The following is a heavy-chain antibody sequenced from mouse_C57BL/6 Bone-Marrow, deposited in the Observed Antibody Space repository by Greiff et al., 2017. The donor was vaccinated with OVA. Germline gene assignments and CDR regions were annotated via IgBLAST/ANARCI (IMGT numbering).Heavy chain of an antibody. Sequence: QVQLQQPGAELVKPGASVKLSCKASGYTFTSYWMQWVKQRPGQGLEWIGEIDPSDSYTNYNQKFKGKATLTVDTSSSTAYMQLSSLTSEDSAVYYCARGYYDYDDCFDYWGQGTTLTVSS. D-gene: IGHD2-4*01. CDR3: ARGYYDYDDCFDY. V-gene: IGHV1-50*01. CDR1: GYTFTSYW. CDR2: IDPSDSYT. J-gene: IGHJ2*01.